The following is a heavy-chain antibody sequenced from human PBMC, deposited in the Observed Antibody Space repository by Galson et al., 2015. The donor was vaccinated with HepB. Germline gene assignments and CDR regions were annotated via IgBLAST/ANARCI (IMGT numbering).Heavy chain of an antibody. Sequence: SETLSLTCTVSGGSIISYYWSWIRQPPGEGLEWIGYIYYSGSTNYNPSLKSRVTISVDTSKNQFSLKLSSVAAADSAVYYCARDLRDASSHLPGYWGQGTLVTVSS. CDR3: ARDLRDASSHLPGY. D-gene: IGHD5-24*01. J-gene: IGHJ4*02. V-gene: IGHV4-59*01. CDR1: GGSIISYY. CDR2: IYYSGST.